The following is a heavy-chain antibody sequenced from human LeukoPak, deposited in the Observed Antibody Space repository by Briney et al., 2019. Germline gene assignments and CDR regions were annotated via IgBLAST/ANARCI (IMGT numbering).Heavy chain of an antibody. CDR3: TKALDL. CDR2: INQDGTVT. V-gene: IGHV3-7*01. Sequence: PGGSLRLSCAASGFTFSESWMDWVRQAPGKGLEWVANINQDGTVTYYADSAKGRFTISRDNAKNSLYLQMDSLRVEDTAMYYCTKALDLWGQGSLVTVSS. CDR1: GFTFSESW. J-gene: IGHJ5*02.